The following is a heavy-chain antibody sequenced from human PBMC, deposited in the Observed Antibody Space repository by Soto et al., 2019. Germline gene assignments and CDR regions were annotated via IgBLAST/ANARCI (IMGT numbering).Heavy chain of an antibody. Sequence: QVQLVQSGAEVKKPGSSVKVSCKASGGTFSSYAISWVRQAPGQGLEWMGGIIPIFGTANYAQKFQGRVTITADKSTSTGYMELSSLRSEDTAVYYCATAIQDFGVVIPYYYYGMDVWGQGTTVTVSS. CDR2: IIPIFGTA. CDR3: ATAIQDFGVVIPYYYYGMDV. D-gene: IGHD3-3*01. CDR1: GGTFSSYA. J-gene: IGHJ6*02. V-gene: IGHV1-69*06.